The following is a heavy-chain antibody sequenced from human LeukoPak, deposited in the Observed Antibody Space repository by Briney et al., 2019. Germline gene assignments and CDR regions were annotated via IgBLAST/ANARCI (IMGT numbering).Heavy chain of an antibody. J-gene: IGHJ4*02. CDR1: GYTFTSYY. CDR2: INPSGGST. Sequence: ASVKVSCKVSGYTFTSYYMHWVRQAPGQGLEWMGIINPSGGSTSYAQKFQGRVTMTRDTSISTAYMELSGLRSDDTAVYYCARDLSYYGSGSYFFDYWGQGTLVTVSS. CDR3: ARDLSYYGSGSYFFDY. V-gene: IGHV1-46*01. D-gene: IGHD3-10*01.